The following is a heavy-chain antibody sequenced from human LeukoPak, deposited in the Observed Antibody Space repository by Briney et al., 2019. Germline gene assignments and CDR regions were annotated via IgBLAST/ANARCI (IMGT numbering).Heavy chain of an antibody. V-gene: IGHV4-59*08. Sequence: SETLSLTCTVSGGSISSYYWSWIRQPPGKGLEWIGYIYYSGSTNYNPSLKSRVTISVDTSKSQFSLKLSSVTAADTAVYYCARQKPGIAVAGTRIYGMDVWGQGTTVTVSS. CDR2: IYYSGST. D-gene: IGHD6-19*01. CDR1: GGSISSYY. CDR3: ARQKPGIAVAGTRIYGMDV. J-gene: IGHJ6*02.